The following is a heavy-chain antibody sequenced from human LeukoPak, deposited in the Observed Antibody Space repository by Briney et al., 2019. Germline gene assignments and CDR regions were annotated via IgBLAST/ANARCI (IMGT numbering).Heavy chain of an antibody. CDR1: GYTFTSYY. CDR3: ARRKYSSSWYGAPYNWFDP. CDR2: INPSGGST. J-gene: IGHJ5*02. Sequence: GSSVKVSCKASGYTFTSYYLHWVRQAPGQGLEWMGMINPSGGSTTYARKFQGRVTMTRDTSTSTVYMELSSLRSEDTAVYYCARRKYSSSWYGAPYNWFDPWGQGTLVTVSS. D-gene: IGHD6-13*01. V-gene: IGHV1-46*01.